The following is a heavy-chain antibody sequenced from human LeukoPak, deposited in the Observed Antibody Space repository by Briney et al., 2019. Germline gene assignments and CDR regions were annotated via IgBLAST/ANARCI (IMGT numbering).Heavy chain of an antibody. CDR2: INHSGST. CDR1: GGSFSGYY. CDR3: ARYCSGGSCYLGLDY. V-gene: IGHV4-34*01. D-gene: IGHD2-15*01. J-gene: IGHJ4*02. Sequence: SETLSLTCAVYGGSFSGYYWSWIRQPPGKGLEWIGEINHSGSTNYNPSLKSRVTISVDTSKKQFSLKLSSVTAADTAVYYCARYCSGGSCYLGLDYWGQGTLVTVSS.